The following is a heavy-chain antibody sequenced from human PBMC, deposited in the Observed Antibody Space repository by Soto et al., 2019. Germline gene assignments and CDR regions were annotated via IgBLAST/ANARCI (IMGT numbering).Heavy chain of an antibody. D-gene: IGHD3-22*01. CDR3: ARVSVDYYDSSGFIDY. Sequence: SETLSLTYTVSGGSISSGRYYWSWIRQHPGKGLEWIGYIYYSGSTYYNPSLKSRVTISVDTSKNQFSLKLSSVTAADTAVYYCARVSVDYYDSSGFIDYGRQGTLDTVSS. V-gene: IGHV4-31*03. CDR2: IYYSGST. CDR1: GGSISSGRYY. J-gene: IGHJ4*02.